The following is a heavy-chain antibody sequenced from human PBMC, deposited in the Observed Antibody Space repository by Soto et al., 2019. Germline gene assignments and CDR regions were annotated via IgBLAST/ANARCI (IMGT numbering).Heavy chain of an antibody. CDR2: INPNSGGT. V-gene: IGHV1-2*04. J-gene: IGHJ6*02. D-gene: IGHD2-2*01. Sequence: GASVKVSCKASGYTFTGYYMHWVRQAPGQGLEWMGWINPNSGGTNYAQKFQGWVTMTRDTSISTAYMELSRLRSDDTAVYYCARDRLGYCSSTSCPRYGMDVWGQGTTVTVSS. CDR1: GYTFTGYY. CDR3: ARDRLGYCSSTSCPRYGMDV.